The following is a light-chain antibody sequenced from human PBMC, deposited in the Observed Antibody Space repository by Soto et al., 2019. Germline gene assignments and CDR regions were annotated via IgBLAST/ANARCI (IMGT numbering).Light chain of an antibody. Sequence: DSQMTQSPSSLSSSVGDRVTITCRASQGIKNSLAWYQQKPGKVPKLLIYAASTVHSGVPSRFSGSGSGTDFTLTITNLQPEDVATYYCQKYFSVPFTFGPGTRWIS. V-gene: IGKV1-27*01. CDR1: QGIKNS. CDR3: QKYFSVPFT. J-gene: IGKJ3*01. CDR2: AAS.